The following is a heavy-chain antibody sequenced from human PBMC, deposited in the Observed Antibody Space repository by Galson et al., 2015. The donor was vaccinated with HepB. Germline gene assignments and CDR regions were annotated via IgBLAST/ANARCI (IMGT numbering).Heavy chain of an antibody. CDR2: MNPNSGNT. CDR3: ARDXVGASIYGNFDY. J-gene: IGHJ4*02. V-gene: IGHV1-8*01. D-gene: IGHD1-26*01. CDR1: GYTXXXYD. Sequence: SVKVSXXXXGYTXXXYDIXXXRQATGQGLXXMGWMNPNSGNTGYAQKFQGRVTMTRDTSTXTVYMELSSLRSEDXAVYYCARDXVGASIYGNFDYLGQGT.